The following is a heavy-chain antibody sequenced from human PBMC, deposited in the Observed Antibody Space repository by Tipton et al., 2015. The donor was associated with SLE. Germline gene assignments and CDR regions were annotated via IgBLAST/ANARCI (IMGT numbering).Heavy chain of an antibody. V-gene: IGHV3-20*04. CDR3: ARALVTYYYYGMDV. CDR1: GFTFDDYG. D-gene: IGHD3-10*01. J-gene: IGHJ6*02. CDR2: INWNGGST. Sequence: SLRLSCAASGFTFDDYGMSWVCQAPGKGLEWVSGINWNGGSTGYADSVKGRFTISRDNAKNSLYLQMNSLRAEDTALYYCARALVTYYYYGMDVWGQGTTVTVSS.